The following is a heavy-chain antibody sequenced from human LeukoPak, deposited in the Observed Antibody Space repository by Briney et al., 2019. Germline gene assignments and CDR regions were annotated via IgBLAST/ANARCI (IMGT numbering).Heavy chain of an antibody. V-gene: IGHV4-59*01. D-gene: IGHD6-19*01. CDR1: GGSISSYY. J-gene: IGHJ4*02. Sequence: SETLSLTCTVSGGSISSYYWSWIRQLPGKGLEWIGYIYYSGSTNYNPSLKSRVTISVDTSKNQFSLKLSSVTAADTAVYYCARPRKDSSGWYNFDYRGQGTLVTVSS. CDR3: ARPRKDSSGWYNFDY. CDR2: IYYSGST.